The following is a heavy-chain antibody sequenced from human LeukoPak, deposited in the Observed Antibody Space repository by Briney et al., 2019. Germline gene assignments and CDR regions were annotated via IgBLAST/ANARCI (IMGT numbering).Heavy chain of an antibody. CDR1: GASYNAYY. J-gene: IGHJ4*02. V-gene: IGHV4-34*01. D-gene: IGHD3-3*01. Sequence: SETLPLTCAVYGASYNAYYWSWIRQPPGKGLEWIGDIDHRGTATYNPSLKSRLTISADVSKNQFSLKLNSVTDADTAVYYCAVGITILGVAASFDSWGKGNLVIVSS. CDR3: AVGITILGVAASFDS. CDR2: IDHRGTA.